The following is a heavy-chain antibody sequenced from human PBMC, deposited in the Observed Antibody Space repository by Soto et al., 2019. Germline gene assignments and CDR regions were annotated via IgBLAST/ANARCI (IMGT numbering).Heavy chain of an antibody. J-gene: IGHJ4*02. V-gene: IGHV3-9*01. Sequence: EVQLVESGGGLVQPGRSLRLSCVASGFIFDELAIHWVRQAPGKGLEWVSGISWDSGSINYADSVRGRFTISRDNAKNCLYLHMTSLGSEDTAFYYCAKIVTRHSLVPVFDQWGQGALVTVSS. CDR3: AKIVTRHSLVPVFDQ. CDR2: ISWDSGSI. D-gene: IGHD2-21*01. CDR1: GFIFDELA.